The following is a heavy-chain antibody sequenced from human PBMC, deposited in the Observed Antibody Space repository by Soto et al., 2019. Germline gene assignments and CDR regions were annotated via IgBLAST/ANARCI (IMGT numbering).Heavy chain of an antibody. D-gene: IGHD2-15*01. CDR3: VREPRYCSGGSCSIMGDAFDI. CDR2: IFNEFT. CDR1: GFTVTDFT. V-gene: IGHV3-66*01. J-gene: IGHJ3*02. Sequence: EVQLVESGGGLVQPGGSLRLSCVASGFTVTDFTMTWFRQAPGKGLEWASVIFNEFTNYADSVRGRFSISTDSSKNALYLQMNSLRAEDSAVYYCVREPRYCSGGSCSIMGDAFDIWGQGTMVTVSS.